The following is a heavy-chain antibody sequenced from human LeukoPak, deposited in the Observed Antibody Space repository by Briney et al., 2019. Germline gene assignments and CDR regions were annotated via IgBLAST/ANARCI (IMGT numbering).Heavy chain of an antibody. J-gene: IGHJ6*02. D-gene: IGHD2-2*02. Sequence: SVKVSCKASGGTFSSYAISWVRQAPGQGLEWMGGIIPIFGTANYAQKFQGRVTITADESTSTAYMELSSLRSEDTAVYYCARGSIVVVPATIRSNYYGMDVWGQGTTVTVSS. CDR3: ARGSIVVVPATIRSNYYGMDV. V-gene: IGHV1-69*13. CDR2: IIPIFGTA. CDR1: GGTFSSYA.